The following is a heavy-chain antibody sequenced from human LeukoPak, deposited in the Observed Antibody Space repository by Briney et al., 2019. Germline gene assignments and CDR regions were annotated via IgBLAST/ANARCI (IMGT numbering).Heavy chain of an antibody. J-gene: IGHJ4*02. D-gene: IGHD5-12*01. Sequence: ASVKVSCKASGYTFTSYDINWVRQATGQGLEWMGWMNPNSGNRGYAQKLQGRVTITRNTSITTAYMELSSLRSEDTAVYYCARARVYSGYDVIDYWGQGTLVTVSS. CDR3: ARARVYSGYDVIDY. CDR1: GYTFTSYD. CDR2: MNPNSGNR. V-gene: IGHV1-8*03.